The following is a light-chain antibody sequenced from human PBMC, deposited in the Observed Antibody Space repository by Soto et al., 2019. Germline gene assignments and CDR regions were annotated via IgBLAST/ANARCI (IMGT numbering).Light chain of an antibody. V-gene: IGKV1-5*03. CDR1: QSISVW. CDR2: KAS. CDR3: QQYNSYPLT. J-gene: IGKJ4*01. Sequence: DIQVIQSPSTLSASVGDIVTITRRASQSISVWLAWFQQKPGNAPKLLIYKASTLESGVPSRFSGSGSGTEFTLTISSLQPDDFATYYCQQYNSYPLTFGGGTKVDIK.